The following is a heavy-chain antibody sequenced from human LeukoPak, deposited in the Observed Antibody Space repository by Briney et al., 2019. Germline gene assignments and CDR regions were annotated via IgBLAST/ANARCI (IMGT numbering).Heavy chain of an antibody. D-gene: IGHD3-10*01. CDR2: IYHSRST. CDR1: DYSISSGYY. J-gene: IGHJ4*02. V-gene: IGHV4-38-2*01. Sequence: SETLSLTCAVSDYSISSGYYWGWIRQPPGKGLEWIVSIYHSRSTYYNPSLKSRVTISVDTSKNHFSLKLSSVTVADTAVYYCARQTPPWFAEIDYWGQGTLVTVSS. CDR3: ARQTPPWFAEIDY.